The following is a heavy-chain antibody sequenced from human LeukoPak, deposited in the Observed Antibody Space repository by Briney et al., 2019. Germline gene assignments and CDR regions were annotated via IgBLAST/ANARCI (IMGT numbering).Heavy chain of an antibody. D-gene: IGHD2-2*02. V-gene: IGHV1-2*02. CDR2: INPNSGGT. Sequence: GASVKVSCKASGYTFTGYYMHWVQQAPGQGLEWMGWINPNSGGTNYAQKFQGRVTMTRDTSISTAYMELSRLRSDDTAVYYCARDPYCSSTSCYNTYFDYWGQGTLVTVSS. CDR3: ARDPYCSSTSCYNTYFDY. CDR1: GYTFTGYY. J-gene: IGHJ4*02.